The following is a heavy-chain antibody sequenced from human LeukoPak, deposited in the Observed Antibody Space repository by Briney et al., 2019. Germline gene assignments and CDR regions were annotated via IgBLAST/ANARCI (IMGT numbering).Heavy chain of an antibody. CDR3: ARYTSSWFFDS. D-gene: IGHD6-13*01. CDR1: GDSVSSTSAA. Sequence: SQTLSLTCAISGDSVSSTSAAWNCIRQSPSRGLERLGRTYYRSKWYSDYAVSVRGRITVNPDTSTNQFSLQLNSVTPEDTAVYYCARYTSSWFFDSWGLGTLVTVSS. V-gene: IGHV6-1*01. J-gene: IGHJ4*02. CDR2: TYYRSKWYS.